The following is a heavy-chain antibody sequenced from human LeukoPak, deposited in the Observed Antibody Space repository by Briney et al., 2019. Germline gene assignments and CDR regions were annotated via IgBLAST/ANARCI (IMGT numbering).Heavy chain of an antibody. J-gene: IGHJ6*02. CDR2: IYYSGST. Sequence: PSETLSLICTVSGGSISRYYWSWIRQPPGKGLEWIGYIYYSGSTNYNPSLKSRVTISVDTSKNQFSLKLSSVTAADTAVYYCASLGIAAAGSYYYGMDVWGQGITVTVSS. D-gene: IGHD6-13*01. CDR1: GGSISRYY. V-gene: IGHV4-59*08. CDR3: ASLGIAAAGSYYYGMDV.